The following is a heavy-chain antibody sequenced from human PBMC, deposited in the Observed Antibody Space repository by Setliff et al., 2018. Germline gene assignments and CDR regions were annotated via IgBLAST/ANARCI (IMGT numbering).Heavy chain of an antibody. CDR1: GYRFTNSG. D-gene: IGHD2-15*01. CDR2: ISANDGNT. V-gene: IGHV1-18*01. J-gene: IGHJ4*02. Sequence: ASVKVSCKTSGYRFTNSGISWVRQAPGQGLEWMGWISANDGNTYYAQKFQDRVTMTTDTSTTTAYMELKALRSDDTAVYYCARGRGPDIVVTIPGDYWGQGTQVTVS. CDR3: ARGRGPDIVVTIPGDY.